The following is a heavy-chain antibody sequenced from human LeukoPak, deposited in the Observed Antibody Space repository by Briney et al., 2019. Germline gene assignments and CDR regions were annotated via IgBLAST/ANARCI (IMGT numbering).Heavy chain of an antibody. CDR3: ARRGRVEYSSSSYAFDI. D-gene: IGHD6-6*01. J-gene: IGHJ3*02. CDR1: GGSISSSSYY. CDR2: IYYSGST. Sequence: SETLSLTCTVSGGSISSSSYYWGWIRQPPGKGLEWIGSIYYSGSTYYNPSLKSRVTVSVDTSKNQFSLKLNSVTAADTAVYYCARRGRVEYSSSSYAFDIWGQGTMVTVSS. V-gene: IGHV4-39*01.